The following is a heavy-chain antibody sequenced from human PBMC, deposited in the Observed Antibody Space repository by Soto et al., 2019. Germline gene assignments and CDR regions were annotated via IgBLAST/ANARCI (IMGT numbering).Heavy chain of an antibody. CDR1: GFTFSSYG. Sequence: GGSLRLSCAASGFTFSSYGMHWVRQAPGKGLEWVAVISYDGSNKYYADSVKGRFTISRDNSKNTLYLQMNSLRAVDTAVYYCAKDQDIVVVPAAIPDYWGQGTLVTVSS. CDR3: AKDQDIVVVPAAIPDY. CDR2: ISYDGSNK. J-gene: IGHJ4*02. V-gene: IGHV3-30*18. D-gene: IGHD2-2*02.